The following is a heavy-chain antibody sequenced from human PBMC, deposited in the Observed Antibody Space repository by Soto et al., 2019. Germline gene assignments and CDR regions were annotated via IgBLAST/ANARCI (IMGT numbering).Heavy chain of an antibody. J-gene: IGHJ6*02. CDR3: ARHDCISSSCYYYYYYGMDV. D-gene: IGHD2-2*01. V-gene: IGHV1-69*13. CDR2: IIPIFDTA. Sequence: ASVKLSCKASAGTFSSYSISWVRQAPGQGLEWMGGIIPIFDTANYAQKFQGRVTITADESTSTAYMELSSLRSEDTAVYYCARHDCISSSCYYYYYYGMDVWGQGTTVTVSS. CDR1: AGTFSSYS.